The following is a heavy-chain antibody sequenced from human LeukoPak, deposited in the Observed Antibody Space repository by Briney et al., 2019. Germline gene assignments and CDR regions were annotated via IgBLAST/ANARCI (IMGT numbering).Heavy chain of an antibody. Sequence: GGSLRLSCAASGFTFSSYWMHWVRQVPGKGLVWVARINPGGSSITYADSVKGRFTISRDNSKNTLYLQMNSLRAEDTAVYYCAKDIRSSGWSKYSDYWGQGTLVTVSS. CDR3: AKDIRSSGWSKYSDY. CDR2: INPGGSSI. D-gene: IGHD6-19*01. J-gene: IGHJ4*02. V-gene: IGHV3-74*01. CDR1: GFTFSSYW.